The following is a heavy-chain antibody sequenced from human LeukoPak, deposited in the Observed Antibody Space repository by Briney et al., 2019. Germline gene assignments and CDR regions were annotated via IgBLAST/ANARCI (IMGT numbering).Heavy chain of an antibody. Sequence: SETLSLTCTVSGGSISSYYWSWVRQPPGKGLEWIGYIYYSGSTNYNPSLKSRVTISVDTSKNQFSLKLSSVTAADTAVYYCARQYSSGWYGDDWFDPWGQGTLVTVSS. D-gene: IGHD6-19*01. J-gene: IGHJ5*02. V-gene: IGHV4-59*08. CDR2: IYYSGST. CDR1: GGSISSYY. CDR3: ARQYSSGWYGDDWFDP.